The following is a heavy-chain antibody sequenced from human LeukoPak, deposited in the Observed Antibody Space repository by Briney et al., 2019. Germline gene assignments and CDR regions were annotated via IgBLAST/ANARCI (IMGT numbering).Heavy chain of an antibody. J-gene: IGHJ4*02. CDR2: IIPIFGTA. Sequence: SVKVSCKASGGTFSSYAISWVRQAPGQGLEWMGGIIPIFGTANYAQKFQGRVTITVDESTSTAYMELSSLRSEDTAVYYCARVAVYCSGGSCYLPDLSYFDYWGQGTLVTVSS. CDR1: GGTFSSYA. V-gene: IGHV1-69*01. CDR3: ARVAVYCSGGSCYLPDLSYFDY. D-gene: IGHD2-15*01.